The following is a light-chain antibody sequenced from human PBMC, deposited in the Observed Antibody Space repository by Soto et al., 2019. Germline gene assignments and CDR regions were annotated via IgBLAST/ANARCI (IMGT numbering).Light chain of an antibody. Sequence: DIQMTQSPSSLSASVGDRVTITCRASQSISSYLNWYQQKPGQAPKLLIYAASSLQSGVPSRFNDSGSGTDFTLPISSLQREDFATYYCQQSYSTPRTFGQGTKVEIK. CDR1: QSISSY. J-gene: IGKJ1*01. V-gene: IGKV1-39*01. CDR2: AAS. CDR3: QQSYSTPRT.